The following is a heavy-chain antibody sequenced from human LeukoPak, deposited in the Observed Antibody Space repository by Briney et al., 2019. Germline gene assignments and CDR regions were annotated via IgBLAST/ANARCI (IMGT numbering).Heavy chain of an antibody. V-gene: IGHV4-61*02. CDR1: GGSISSGSYY. CDR2: IYTSGRT. J-gene: IGHJ6*02. Sequence: PSETLSLTCTVSGGSISSGSYYWSWIRQPAGKGLEWIGRIYTSGRTNYNPSLKSRVTISVDTSKNQSSLKLSSVTAADTAVYYCARAYLSRETYYYYYYGMDVWGQGTTVTVSS. D-gene: IGHD2/OR15-2a*01. CDR3: ARAYLSRETYYYYYYGMDV.